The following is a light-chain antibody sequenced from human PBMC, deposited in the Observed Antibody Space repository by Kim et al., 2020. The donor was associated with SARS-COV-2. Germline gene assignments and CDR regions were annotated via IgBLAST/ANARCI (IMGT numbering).Light chain of an antibody. V-gene: IGKV2-28*01. Sequence: DIVMTQSPLSLPVTPGEPASISCRSSQSLLHSNGYNYLDWYLQKPGQSPQLLIYLGSNRASGVPDRFSGSGSGTDFTLKISRVEAEDVGVYYYCMQALQTPITFGQGTRLEIK. J-gene: IGKJ5*01. CDR1: QSLLHSNGYNY. CDR2: LGS. CDR3: MQALQTPIT.